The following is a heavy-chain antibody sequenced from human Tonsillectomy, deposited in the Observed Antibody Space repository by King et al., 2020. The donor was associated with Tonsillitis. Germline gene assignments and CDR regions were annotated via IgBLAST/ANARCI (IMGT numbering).Heavy chain of an antibody. CDR3: ARALGPLYYYLLAGSLNWFDP. CDR1: GYTFTSYG. J-gene: IGHJ5*02. CDR2: ISAYNGNT. V-gene: IGHV1-18*01. D-gene: IGHD3-10*01. Sequence: QLVQSGAEVKKPGASVKVSCKASGYTFTSYGISWVRQAPGQGLEWMGWISAYNGNTNYAQKLQGRVTMTTDTSTSTAYMELRSLRSDDTAVYYCARALGPLYYYLLAGSLNWFDPWGQGTLVAVCS.